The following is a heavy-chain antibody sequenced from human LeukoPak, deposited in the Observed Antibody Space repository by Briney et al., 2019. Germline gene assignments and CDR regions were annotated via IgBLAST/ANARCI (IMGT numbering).Heavy chain of an antibody. CDR2: IRYDGSNK. CDR1: GFTFSSYG. CDR3: AKYRTTSAPPRNFDY. V-gene: IGHV3-30*02. J-gene: IGHJ4*02. Sequence: GGSLRLSCAASGFTFSSYGMHWVRQAPGKGLEWVAFIRYDGSNKYYADSVKGRFTISRDNSKNTLHLQMNSLRADDTALYYCAKYRTTSAPPRNFDYWGQGTLVTVSS. D-gene: IGHD1-14*01.